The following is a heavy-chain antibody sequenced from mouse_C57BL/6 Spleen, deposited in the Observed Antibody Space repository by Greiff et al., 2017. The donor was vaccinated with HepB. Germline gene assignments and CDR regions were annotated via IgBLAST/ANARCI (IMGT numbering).Heavy chain of an antibody. CDR3: ARQHGSSSSWFAY. J-gene: IGHJ3*01. CDR1: GFTFSSYG. CDR2: ISSGGSYT. Sequence: EVKLVESGGDLVKPGGSLKLSCAASGFTFSSYGMSWVRQTPDKRLEWVATISSGGSYTYYPDSVKGRFTISRDNAKNTRYLQMSSMKSGDTAMYYCARQHGSSSSWFAYWGQGTLVTVSA. V-gene: IGHV5-6*01. D-gene: IGHD1-1*01.